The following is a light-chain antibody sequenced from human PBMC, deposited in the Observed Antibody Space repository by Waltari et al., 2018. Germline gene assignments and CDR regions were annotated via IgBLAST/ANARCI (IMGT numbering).Light chain of an antibody. V-gene: IGKV6D-21*02. CDR3: QQNSSVPGG. Sequence: LAWYQQKPGQSLKLLIDDASTCVSGGPYRFSGSGSGTDFTLSINSLEAEDVAVYYCQQNSSVPGGFGGGTKVEI. J-gene: IGKJ4*01. CDR2: DAS.